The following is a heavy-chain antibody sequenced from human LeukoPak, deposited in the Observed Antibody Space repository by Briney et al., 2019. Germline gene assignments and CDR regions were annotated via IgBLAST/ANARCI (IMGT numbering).Heavy chain of an antibody. CDR2: INHSGST. V-gene: IGHV4-34*01. CDR1: GGSFSGYY. CDR3: ARAKRQYCTNGVCSYFDY. D-gene: IGHD2-8*01. Sequence: SETLSLTCAVYGGSFSGYYWSWIRQPPGKGLEWIGEINHSGSTNYNPSLKSRATISVDTSKNQFSLKLSSVTAADTAVYYCARAKRQYCTNGVCSYFDYWGQGTLVTVSS. J-gene: IGHJ4*02.